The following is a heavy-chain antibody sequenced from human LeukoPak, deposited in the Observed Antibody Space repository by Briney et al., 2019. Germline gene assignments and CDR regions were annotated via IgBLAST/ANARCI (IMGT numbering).Heavy chain of an antibody. V-gene: IGHV4-31*03. CDR1: GGSISSADYY. CDR2: IYYSGST. CDR3: ARVITTGVVPAALAQMFDY. D-gene: IGHD2-2*01. Sequence: SQTLSLTCTVSGGSISSADYYWGWIRQPPGKGLEWIAYIYYSGSTYYNPSLKSRVTISLYTSKNQFSLKLTSVTAADTAMYYCARVITTGVVPAALAQMFDYWGQGTLVTVSS. J-gene: IGHJ4*02.